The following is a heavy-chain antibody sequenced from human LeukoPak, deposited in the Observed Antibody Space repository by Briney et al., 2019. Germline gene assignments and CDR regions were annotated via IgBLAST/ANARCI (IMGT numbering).Heavy chain of an antibody. V-gene: IGHV4-30-4*08. CDR3: ARDAAGNYDSSGVFDY. CDR2: IYYSGST. Sequence: PSETLSLTCTVSGGSISSGGYYWSWIRQHPGKGLEWIGYIYYSGSTYYNPSLKSRVTISVDTSKNQFSLKLSSVTAADTAVYYCARDAAGNYDSSGVFDYWGQGTLVTVSS. D-gene: IGHD3-22*01. CDR1: GGSISSGGYY. J-gene: IGHJ4*02.